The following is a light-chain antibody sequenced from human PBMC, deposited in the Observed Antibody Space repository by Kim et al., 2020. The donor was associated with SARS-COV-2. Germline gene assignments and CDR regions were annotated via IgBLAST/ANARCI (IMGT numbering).Light chain of an antibody. Sequence: NFTLTQPHSVSESPGKTVTISCTGSSGNIASKYVQWYQQRPGTAPTTVIYEDSQRPSGVPDRFSGSVDSSSNSASLTISGLKTEDEADYYCQSYDSNNRGIFGGGTQLTVL. CDR1: SGNIASKY. CDR3: QSYDSNNRGI. J-gene: IGLJ2*01. CDR2: EDS. V-gene: IGLV6-57*02.